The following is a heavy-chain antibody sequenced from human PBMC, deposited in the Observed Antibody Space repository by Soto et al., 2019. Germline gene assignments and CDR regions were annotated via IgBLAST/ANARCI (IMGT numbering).Heavy chain of an antibody. D-gene: IGHD1-26*01. J-gene: IGHJ4*02. CDR2: IWFDGSNK. V-gene: IGHV3-33*01. Sequence: QVHLVESGGGVVQPGRSLRLSCAASGFTFDTYGMHWVRQAPGKGLDWVAVIWFDGSNKYYADSVKGRFTISRDNSKSTLYLQMNSLRAEDTAVYYCARAVGPFDYWGQGPLVTVSS. CDR3: ARAVGPFDY. CDR1: GFTFDTYG.